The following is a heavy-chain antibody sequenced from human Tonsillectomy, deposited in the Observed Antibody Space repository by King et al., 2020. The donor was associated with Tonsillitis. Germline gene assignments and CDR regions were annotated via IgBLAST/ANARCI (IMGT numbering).Heavy chain of an antibody. D-gene: IGHD6-19*01. CDR3: ARSIAVAGPFDY. J-gene: IGHJ4*02. Sequence: VQLVESGGGVVQPGRSLRLSCAASGFTFSSYAMHWVRQAPVKGLEWVAVISFDGSNKYYADSVKGRFTISRDNSKNTLYLQMNSLRAEDTAVYYCARSIAVAGPFDYWGQGTLVTVSS. V-gene: IGHV3-30*04. CDR1: GFTFSSYA. CDR2: ISFDGSNK.